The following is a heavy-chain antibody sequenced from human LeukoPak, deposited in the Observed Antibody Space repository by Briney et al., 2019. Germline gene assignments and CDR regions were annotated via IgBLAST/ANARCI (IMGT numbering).Heavy chain of an antibody. J-gene: IGHJ4*02. D-gene: IGHD3-22*01. CDR1: GFTFSSYW. CDR2: IKQDGSEE. V-gene: IGHV3-7*03. CDR3: ARDVALYYYDTSGPSDY. Sequence: PGGSLRLSCEVSGFTFSSYWMSWVRQAPGKGLEWVANIKQDGSEEYYVDSVKGRFTISRDNAKNSLYLQMNSLRAEDTAVYYCARDVALYYYDTSGPSDYWGQGTLVTVSS.